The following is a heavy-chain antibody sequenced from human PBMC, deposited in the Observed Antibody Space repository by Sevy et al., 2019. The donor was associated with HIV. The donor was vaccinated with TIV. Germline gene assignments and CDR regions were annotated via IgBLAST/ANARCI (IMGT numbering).Heavy chain of an antibody. V-gene: IGHV3-23*01. Sequence: RGCLRLSCAASGLIFSNYAMNWVRQAPGKGLEWVSTISGGGDSTYYAESVRGRFTIFRHNSKITVYLQMNSLNAEDQAVYYCAKDFYGSRSYYTTDCWGQGTLVLVSS. D-gene: IGHD3-10*01. CDR3: AKDFYGSRSYYTTDC. J-gene: IGHJ4*02. CDR2: ISGGGDST. CDR1: GLIFSNYA.